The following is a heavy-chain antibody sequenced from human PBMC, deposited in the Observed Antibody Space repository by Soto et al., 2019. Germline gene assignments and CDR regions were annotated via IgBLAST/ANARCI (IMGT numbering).Heavy chain of an antibody. CDR3: AKAYSSTY. V-gene: IGHV3-23*01. CDR1: GFTFSSSA. J-gene: IGHJ4*02. CDR2: ISDSGNT. Sequence: EVQLLESGGGLVQPGGSLRLSCAASGFTFSSSAMSWVRQAPGKGLEWVSTISDSGNTYYADSVKGRFTISRDNSKNTLYLQMNSLRAEDTAVYYCAKAYSSTYWGQGTLVTVSS. D-gene: IGHD6-19*01.